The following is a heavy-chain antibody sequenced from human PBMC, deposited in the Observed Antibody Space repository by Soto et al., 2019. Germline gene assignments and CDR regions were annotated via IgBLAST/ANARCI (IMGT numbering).Heavy chain of an antibody. CDR3: ARDMYSSDYFVKWFEP. CDR2: ISKDGMNK. V-gene: IGHV3-30*04. CDR1: VFSFSSYA. J-gene: IGHJ5*02. Sequence: QVRLVESGGGVVQPGRSLRLSCTASVFSFSSYAMYWFRQPPGKGLEWVAVISKDGMNKNYADSVKGRVTVSRDNANYSLDLQLNSLRGKDTALYYCARDMYSSDYFVKWFEPWGQGTLVTVSS. D-gene: IGHD6-19*01.